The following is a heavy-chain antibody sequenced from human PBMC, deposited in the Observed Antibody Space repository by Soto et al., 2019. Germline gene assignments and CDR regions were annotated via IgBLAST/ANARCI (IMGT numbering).Heavy chain of an antibody. D-gene: IGHD3-22*01. J-gene: IGHJ4*02. CDR3: AREVPRPSGYSDY. CDR1: GGTFSSYT. CDR2: IIPILGIA. V-gene: IGHV1-69*04. Sequence: SVKVSCKASGGTFSSYTISWVRQAPGQGLEWMGRIIPILGIANYAQKFQGRVTITADKSTSTAYMELSSLRSEDTAVYYCAREVPRPSGYSDYWGQGTLVTVSS.